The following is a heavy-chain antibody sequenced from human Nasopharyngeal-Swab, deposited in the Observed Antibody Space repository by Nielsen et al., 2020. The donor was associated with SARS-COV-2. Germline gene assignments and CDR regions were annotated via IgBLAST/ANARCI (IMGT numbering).Heavy chain of an antibody. V-gene: IGHV3-33*01. J-gene: IGHJ4*02. CDR1: GFTCSSYG. CDR2: IWYDGSNK. Sequence: GESLKISCAASGFTCSSYGMHWVRQAPGKGLERVAVIWYDGSNKYYADSVKGRFTISRDNSKNTLYLQMNSLRAEDTAVYYCARDLDGPYYYDSSGFPDYWGQGTLVTVSS. D-gene: IGHD3-22*01. CDR3: ARDLDGPYYYDSSGFPDY.